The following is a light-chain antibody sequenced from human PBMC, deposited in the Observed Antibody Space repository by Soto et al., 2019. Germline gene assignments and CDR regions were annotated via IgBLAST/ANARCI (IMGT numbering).Light chain of an antibody. Sequence: QSALTQPASVSGSPGHQFTFPCPGPATAVGGHYYVSWYQQHPGKAPKLIIYDVTDRPSGVSHRFSGSKSGNTASLTISGLQAEDEADYYCTSYTSTNSYVAVGGGTKLTVL. CDR1: ATAVGGHYY. V-gene: IGLV2-14*03. CDR3: TSYTSTNSYVA. J-gene: IGLJ2*01. CDR2: DVT.